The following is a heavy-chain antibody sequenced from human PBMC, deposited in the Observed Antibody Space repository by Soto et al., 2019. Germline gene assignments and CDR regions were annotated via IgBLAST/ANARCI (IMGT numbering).Heavy chain of an antibody. CDR3: ARGRGGSSWYYYYMDV. D-gene: IGHD6-13*01. V-gene: IGHV3-33*01. J-gene: IGHJ6*03. Sequence: QVQLVESGGGVVQPGRSLRLSCAASGFTFSSYGMHWVRQAPGKGLEWVAVIWYDGSNKYYADSVKGRFTISRDNSKNTLYLQMNSLRAEDTAVYYCARGRGGSSWYYYYMDVWGKGTTVTVSS. CDR1: GFTFSSYG. CDR2: IWYDGSNK.